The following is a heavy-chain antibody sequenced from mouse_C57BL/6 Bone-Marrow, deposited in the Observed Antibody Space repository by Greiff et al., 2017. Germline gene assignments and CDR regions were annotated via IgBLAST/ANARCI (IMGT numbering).Heavy chain of an antibody. Sequence: EVKVVESGGGLVQPGGSLSLSCAASGFTFTDYYMSWVRQPPGKALEWLGFIRNKANGYTTEYSASVKGRFTISRDNSQSILYLQMNALRAEDSATYYCARYRTGFAYWGQGTLVTVSA. D-gene: IGHD4-1*01. CDR1: GFTFTDYY. CDR2: IRNKANGYTT. CDR3: ARYRTGFAY. J-gene: IGHJ3*01. V-gene: IGHV7-3*01.